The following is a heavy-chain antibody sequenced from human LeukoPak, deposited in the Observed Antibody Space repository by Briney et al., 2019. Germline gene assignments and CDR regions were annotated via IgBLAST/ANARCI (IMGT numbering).Heavy chain of an antibody. V-gene: IGHV3-11*04. CDR3: ARDPNEEFEY. D-gene: IGHD1-1*01. J-gene: IGHJ4*02. Sequence: GGSLRLSCAASGFTFIDYSMSWIRQAPGKGLEWVSYITSSGSTIYYADSVKGRFTISRDNAKSSLYLQMNSLRAEDTAVYYCARDPNEEFEYWGQGTLVTVSS. CDR1: GFTFIDYS. CDR2: ITSSGSTI.